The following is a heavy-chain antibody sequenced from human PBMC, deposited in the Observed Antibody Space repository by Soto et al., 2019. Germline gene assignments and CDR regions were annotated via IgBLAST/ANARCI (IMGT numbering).Heavy chain of an antibody. J-gene: IGHJ4*02. V-gene: IGHV4-59*01. D-gene: IGHD1-26*01. Sequence: PSETLSLTCAVYGGSFSGYYWSWIRQPPGKGLEWIGYIYYSGSTNYNPSLKSRVTISVDTSKNQFSLKLSSVTAADTAVYYCARLGGSYAVPHFDYWGQGTQVTVSS. CDR2: IYYSGST. CDR1: GGSFSGYY. CDR3: ARLGGSYAVPHFDY.